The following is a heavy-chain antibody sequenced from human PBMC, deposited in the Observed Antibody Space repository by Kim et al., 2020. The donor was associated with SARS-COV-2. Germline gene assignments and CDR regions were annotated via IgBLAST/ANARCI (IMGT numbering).Heavy chain of an antibody. CDR1: GFAFSGSG. Sequence: GGSLRLSCVASGFAFSGSGMSWGRQAPGKGLQWVSNVSPDESEKPYVDSVKGRLTISRDNAKNSLYLQKDTLMAEETTAAYCAVADV. CDR2: VSPDESEK. J-gene: IGHJ3*01. V-gene: IGHV3-7*03. D-gene: IGHD2-15*01. CDR3: AVADV.